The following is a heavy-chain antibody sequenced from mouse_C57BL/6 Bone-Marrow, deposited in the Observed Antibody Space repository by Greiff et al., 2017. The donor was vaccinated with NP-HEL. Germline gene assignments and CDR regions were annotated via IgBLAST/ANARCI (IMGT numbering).Heavy chain of an antibody. J-gene: IGHJ4*01. D-gene: IGHD2-2*01. CDR2: ISSGGSYT. Sequence: EVQVVESGGDLVKPGGSLKLSCAASGFTFSSYGMSWVRQTPDKRLEWVATISSGGSYTYYPDSVKGRFTISRDNAKNTLYLQMSSLKSEDTAMYYCARSTMVTTYYAMDYWGQGTSVTVSS. V-gene: IGHV5-6*01. CDR1: GFTFSSYG. CDR3: ARSTMVTTYYAMDY.